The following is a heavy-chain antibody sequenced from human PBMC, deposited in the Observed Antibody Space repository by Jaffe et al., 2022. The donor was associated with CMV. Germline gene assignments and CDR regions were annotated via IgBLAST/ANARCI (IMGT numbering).Heavy chain of an antibody. CDR2: INHSGST. Sequence: QVQLQQWGAGLLKPSETLSLTCAVYGGSFSGYYWSWIRQPPGKGLEWIGEINHSGSTNYNPSLKSRVTISVDTSKNQFSLKLSSVTAADTAVYYCARGSGYVRFWYFDLWGRGTLVTVSS. CDR1: GGSFSGYY. J-gene: IGHJ2*01. V-gene: IGHV4-34*01. CDR3: ARGSGYVRFWYFDL. D-gene: IGHD5-12*01.